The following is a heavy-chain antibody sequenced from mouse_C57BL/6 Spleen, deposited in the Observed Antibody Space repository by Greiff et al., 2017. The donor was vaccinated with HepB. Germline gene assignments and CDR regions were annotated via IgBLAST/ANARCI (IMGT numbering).Heavy chain of an antibody. Sequence: EAGGVDFSRYWMSWVRRAPGKGLEWIGEINPDSSTINYAPSLKDKFIISRDNAKNTLYLQMSKVRSEDTALYYCASTDWYFDVWGTGTTVTVSS. CDR3: ASTDWYFDV. CDR2: INPDSSTI. CDR1: GVDFSRYW. J-gene: IGHJ1*03. V-gene: IGHV4-1*01.